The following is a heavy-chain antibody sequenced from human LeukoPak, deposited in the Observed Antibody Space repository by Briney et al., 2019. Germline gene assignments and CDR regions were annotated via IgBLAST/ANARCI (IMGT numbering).Heavy chain of an antibody. D-gene: IGHD3-22*01. Sequence: GGSLRLSCAASGFTFSSYEMNWVRQAPGKGLEWVSYIGTSDGSTYYADSVKGRFTISRDNAKNSLYLQMNSLRAEDTAVYYCARYGDSSVYYSADAFDIWGQGTMVTVSS. CDR2: IGTSDGST. CDR1: GFTFSSYE. J-gene: IGHJ3*02. V-gene: IGHV3-48*03. CDR3: ARYGDSSVYYSADAFDI.